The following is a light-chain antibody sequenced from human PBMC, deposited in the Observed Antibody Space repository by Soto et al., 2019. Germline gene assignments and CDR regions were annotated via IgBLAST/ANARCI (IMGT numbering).Light chain of an antibody. Sequence: EIVMTQTPLSLPVTPGEPSSISFSFSQSLLDSDDGNTYLDWYLQKPGQSPQLLIYTVSYRASGVPDRFSGSGSGTDFTLKISRVEAEDVGVYYCMQRIEFPLTFGGGTKVDI. CDR2: TVS. V-gene: IGKV2-40*01. CDR3: MQRIEFPLT. CDR1: QSLLDSDDGNTY. J-gene: IGKJ4*01.